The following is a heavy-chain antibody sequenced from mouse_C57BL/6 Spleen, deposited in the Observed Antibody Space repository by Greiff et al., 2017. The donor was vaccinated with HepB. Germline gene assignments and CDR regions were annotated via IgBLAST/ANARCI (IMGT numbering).Heavy chain of an antibody. V-gene: IGHV1-69*01. D-gene: IGHD1-1*01. CDR1: GYTFTSYW. CDR2: IDPSDSYT. J-gene: IGHJ2*01. CDR3: ARGASTSVVAVDY. Sequence: VQLQQSGAELVMPGASVKLSCKASGYTFTSYWMHWVKQRPGQGLEWIGEIDPSDSYTNYNQKFKCKSTLTVDKSSITAYIQLSSLTTEDAAVYYCARGASTSVVAVDYWGQGTTLTVSS.